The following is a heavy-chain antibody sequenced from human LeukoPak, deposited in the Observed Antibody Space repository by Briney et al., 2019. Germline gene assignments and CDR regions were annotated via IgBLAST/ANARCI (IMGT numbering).Heavy chain of an antibody. CDR2: INADEDRA. J-gene: IGHJ6*02. CDR1: GFTFSDYW. Sequence: PGGSLRLSCAASGFTFSDYWMHWVRQAPGKGLVWVSHINADEDRAANADSVKGRFTISRDNSKNTLYLQMNSLRAEDTAVYYCAKVSGSVGTYYDILTGSARNYGMDVWGQGTTVTVSS. CDR3: AKVSGSVGTYYDILTGSARNYGMDV. V-gene: IGHV3-74*01. D-gene: IGHD3-9*01.